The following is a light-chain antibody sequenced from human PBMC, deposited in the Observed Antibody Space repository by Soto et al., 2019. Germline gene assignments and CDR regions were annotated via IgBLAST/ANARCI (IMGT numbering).Light chain of an antibody. CDR3: AAWDDSLSALV. Sequence: QSVLTQPPSASGTPGQRVTISCSGSSSNIESNYVYWYQQLPGSAPKLLIYRNDQRPSGVPDRFSGSKSGTSASLAISGLRSEYEADYYCAAWDDSLSALVFGGGTQLTVL. V-gene: IGLV1-47*01. J-gene: IGLJ3*02. CDR2: RND. CDR1: SSNIESNY.